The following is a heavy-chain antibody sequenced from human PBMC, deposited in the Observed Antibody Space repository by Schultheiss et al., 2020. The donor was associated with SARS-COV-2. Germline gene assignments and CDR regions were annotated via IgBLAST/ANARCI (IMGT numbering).Heavy chain of an antibody. V-gene: IGHV4-61*08. CDR3: ARDRDYDSSGYKGYYGMDV. CDR1: GGSISSGDYY. CDR2: INHGGGT. J-gene: IGHJ6*02. Sequence: SETLSLTCTVSGGSISSGDYYWSWIRQPPGKGLEWIGEINHGGGTIYNPSLKTRVTISVDTSKNQFSLKLSSVTAADTAVYYCARDRDYDSSGYKGYYGMDVWGQGTTVTVSS. D-gene: IGHD3-22*01.